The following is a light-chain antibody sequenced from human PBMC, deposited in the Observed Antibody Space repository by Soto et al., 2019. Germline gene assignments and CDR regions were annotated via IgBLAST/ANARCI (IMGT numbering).Light chain of an antibody. V-gene: IGKV1-39*01. CDR2: SAS. Sequence: DIPMTQSPSSLSASVGDRVIITCRAGQSITSHLNWYQQKPGKAPKLLIYSASSLQSGAPPRFSGSGSGTDFTLTISSLQPEDFATYYCQQSYRTPLTFGGGTKVEIK. CDR1: QSITSH. J-gene: IGKJ4*01. CDR3: QQSYRTPLT.